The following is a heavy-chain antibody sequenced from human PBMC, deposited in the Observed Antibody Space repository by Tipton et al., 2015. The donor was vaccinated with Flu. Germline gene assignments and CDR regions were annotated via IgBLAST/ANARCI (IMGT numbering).Heavy chain of an antibody. V-gene: IGHV4-59*01. CDR2: IYYSGST. CDR1: GGSISSYY. CDR3: VRLYYYDSSGYYYGGWFDP. Sequence: TLSLTCTVSGGSISSYYWSWIRQPPGKGLEWIGYIYYSGSTNYNPSLKSRVTISVDTSKNQFSLKLSSVTAADTAAYYCVRLYYYDSSGYYYGGWFDPWGQGTLVTVSS. J-gene: IGHJ5*02. D-gene: IGHD3-22*01.